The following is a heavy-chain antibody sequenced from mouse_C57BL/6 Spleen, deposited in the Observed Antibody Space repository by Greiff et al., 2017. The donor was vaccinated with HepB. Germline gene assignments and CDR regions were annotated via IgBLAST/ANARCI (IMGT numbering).Heavy chain of an antibody. D-gene: IGHD1-1*01. CDR3: AREEYYYGSSSWFAY. CDR1: GFTFSSYA. CDR2: ISDGGSYT. V-gene: IGHV5-4*01. J-gene: IGHJ3*01. Sequence: EVQLVESGGGLVKPGGSLKLSCAASGFTFSSYAMSWVRQTPEKRLEWVAIISDGGSYTHYPDNVKGRFTIPRDNAKNNLYPQMSHMKSEDTAMYYCAREEYYYGSSSWFAYWGQGTLVTVSA.